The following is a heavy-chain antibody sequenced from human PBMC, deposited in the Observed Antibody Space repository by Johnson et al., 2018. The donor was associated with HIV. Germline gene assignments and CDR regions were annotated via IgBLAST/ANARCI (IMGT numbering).Heavy chain of an antibody. D-gene: IGHD3-16*01. J-gene: IGHJ3*02. V-gene: IGHV3-53*01. CDR3: AGVSYDGILKTVGAFDI. Sequence: VQLVESGGGLIQPGGSLRLSCAASGLTVSSSYMSWVRQAPGKGLEWVSVIYSGGGTYYVDSVKGRFTISRDNSENTLYVQMNNLRAEDTAFYYCAGVSYDGILKTVGAFDIWGQGTMVTVSS. CDR2: IYSGGGT. CDR1: GLTVSSSY.